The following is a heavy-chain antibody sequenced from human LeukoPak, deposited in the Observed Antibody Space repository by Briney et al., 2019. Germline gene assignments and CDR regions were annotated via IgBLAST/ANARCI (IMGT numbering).Heavy chain of an antibody. CDR1: GLTFSSHG. CDR3: AKDGVYGSGCCYYFDY. Sequence: GGSLRLSCAGSGLTFSSHGMSWVRQAPGKGLEWVSGISGSGGRTYYADSVEGRFTISRDNSKNTLYLQINNLRPEDTAVYYCAKDGVYGSGCCYYFDYWGQGTLVTVSS. CDR2: ISGSGGRT. J-gene: IGHJ4*02. D-gene: IGHD3-10*01. V-gene: IGHV3-23*01.